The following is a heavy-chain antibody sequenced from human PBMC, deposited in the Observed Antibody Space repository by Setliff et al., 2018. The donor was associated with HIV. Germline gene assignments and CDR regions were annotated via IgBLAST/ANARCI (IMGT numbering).Heavy chain of an antibody. CDR3: ARQTWEYYDTLTGYYRSPKNWFDT. CDR2: ISYTGST. V-gene: IGHV4-39*01. CDR1: GGSINRSNYY. D-gene: IGHD3-9*01. Sequence: SETLSLTCTVPGGSINRSNYYWGWIRQPPGKGLEWIGTISYTGSTYYDPSLKSRVTISLDTSKNQFFLKLSSVTAPDTAIYYCARQTWEYYDTLTGYYRSPKNWFDTWGQGSLVTVSS. J-gene: IGHJ5*02.